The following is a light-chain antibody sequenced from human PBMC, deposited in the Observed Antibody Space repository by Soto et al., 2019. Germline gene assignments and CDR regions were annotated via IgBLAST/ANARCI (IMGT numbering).Light chain of an antibody. CDR2: AAS. CDR3: QQSYSTPVT. J-gene: IGKJ5*01. CDR1: QSISNY. V-gene: IGKV1-39*01. Sequence: DIQMTQSPSSLSASVGDRVTITCRASQSISNYLNWYQQKPGKAPKLLIYAASSLQSGVPSRFSDSGSGTDFTLTISSLQPEDFATYYCQQSYSTPVTFGQGTRLEIK.